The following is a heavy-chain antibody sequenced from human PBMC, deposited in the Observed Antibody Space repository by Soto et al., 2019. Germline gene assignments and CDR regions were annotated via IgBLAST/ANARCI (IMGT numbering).Heavy chain of an antibody. Sequence: GESLKISCKGSGYSFTSYWIGWVRQMPGKGLEWMGIIYPGESDTRYSPSFQGQVTISADKSITTAYLQWSSLKASDTAMYYCARSTRIAAAGGYCYCMDVWGQGTTVTVSS. V-gene: IGHV5-51*01. D-gene: IGHD6-13*01. J-gene: IGHJ6*02. CDR3: ARSTRIAAAGGYCYCMDV. CDR1: GYSFTSYW. CDR2: IYPGESDT.